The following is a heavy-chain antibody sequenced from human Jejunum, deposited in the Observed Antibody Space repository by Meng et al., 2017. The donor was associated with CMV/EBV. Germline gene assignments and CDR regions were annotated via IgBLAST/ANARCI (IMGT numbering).Heavy chain of an antibody. D-gene: IGHD2-8*01. V-gene: IGHV3-7*01. J-gene: IGHJ4*02. CDR3: ASTGPLYGLYFCY. CDR2: TNEDGGDN. CDR1: GSSFSNSW. Sequence: GSSFSNSWMIWVRRAPGKGLKWVAKTNEDGGDNYYMDSVKGRFTIFRDNAKNSVYLQMNSLRAKDTAVYYCASTGPLYGLYFCYWGQGTLVTVSS.